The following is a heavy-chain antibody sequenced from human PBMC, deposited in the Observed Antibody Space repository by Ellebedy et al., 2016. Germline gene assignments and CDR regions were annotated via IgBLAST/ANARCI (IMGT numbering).Heavy chain of an antibody. CDR2: INSDGSST. J-gene: IGHJ5*02. D-gene: IGHD6-6*01. CDR3: AREVEGSSSSGWFNP. Sequence: GESLKISXAASGFTFSSYWMHWVRQGPGKGLVWVSRINSDGSSTRHADSVKGRFTISRDNAKNTLYLQMNSLRAEDTAVYYCAREVEGSSSSGWFNPWGQGTLVTVSS. CDR1: GFTFSSYW. V-gene: IGHV3-74*01.